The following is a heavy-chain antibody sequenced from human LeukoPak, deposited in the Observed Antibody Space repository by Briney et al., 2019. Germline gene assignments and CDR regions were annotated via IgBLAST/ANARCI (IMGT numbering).Heavy chain of an antibody. CDR3: ARDVGAAAGSMGY. CDR2: ISSSSSYI. Sequence: GGSLRLSCAASGFTFSSHGIHWVRQAPGKGLEWVSSISSSSSYIYYADSVKGRFTISRDNAKNSLYLQMNSLRAEDTAVYYCARDVGAAAGSMGYWGQGTLVTVSS. D-gene: IGHD6-13*01. V-gene: IGHV3-21*01. J-gene: IGHJ4*02. CDR1: GFTFSSHG.